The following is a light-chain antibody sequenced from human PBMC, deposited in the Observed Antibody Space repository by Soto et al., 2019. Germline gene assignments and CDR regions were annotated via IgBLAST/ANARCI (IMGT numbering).Light chain of an antibody. CDR1: QSVSSNY. CDR2: VAS. J-gene: IGKJ5*01. V-gene: IGKV3-20*01. CDR3: QQYGSSPMT. Sequence: EIGLTQSPGTLSLSPGERATLSCRASQSVSSNYIAWYQQKPGQAPRLLIYVASTRATGIPDRFSGSGSGTDFNLTISRLEPEDFAVYYCQQYGSSPMTCGQGTRLEIK.